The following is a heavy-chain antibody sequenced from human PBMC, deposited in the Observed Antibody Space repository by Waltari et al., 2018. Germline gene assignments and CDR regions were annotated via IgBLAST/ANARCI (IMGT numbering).Heavy chain of an antibody. D-gene: IGHD5-18*01. V-gene: IGHV3-48*03. CDR1: EITFSTYE. J-gene: IGHJ6*02. CDR3: AREDVETSLGSYYYGMDV. Sequence: EVQLVESGGGSVQPGGSLRLSCEVSEITFSTYEMNWVRRAPGKGLGGGSYLSGSGATKYYAGSVEGRFTISREKAKKSLYLHMSGLRVDDTAVYYCAREDVETSLGSYYYGMDVWGQGTAVTVSS. CDR2: LSGSGATK.